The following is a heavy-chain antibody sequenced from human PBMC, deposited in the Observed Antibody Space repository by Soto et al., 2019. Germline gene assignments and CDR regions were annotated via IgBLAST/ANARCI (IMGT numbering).Heavy chain of an antibody. V-gene: IGHV4-39*01. CDR3: ASYYDILSGYYMNRPGDAFDI. CDR1: GGSISSSSYY. CDR2: IYYSGST. Sequence: SETLSLTCTVSGGSISSSSYYWGWIRQPPGKGLEWIGIIYYSGSTYYNPSLKSRVTISVDTSKNQFSLKLSSVTAADTAVYYCASYYDILSGYYMNRPGDAFDIWVQGTRATVSS. J-gene: IGHJ3*02. D-gene: IGHD3-9*01.